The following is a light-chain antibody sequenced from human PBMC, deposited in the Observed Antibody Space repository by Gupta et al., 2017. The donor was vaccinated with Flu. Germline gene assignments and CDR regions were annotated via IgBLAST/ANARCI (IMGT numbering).Light chain of an antibody. CDR1: TFPRQY. CDR3: HSTANGDTWV. V-gene: IGLV3-25*03. Sequence: SAALTQPPSVSVSPGQTARVTCSGDTFPRQYASWYQQRPGQAPVLVIYKDTGRPAGIAGRFSASSSGTTVTITISGDQEEDAADYYCHSTANGDTWVFGGGTKLTVL. CDR2: KDT. J-gene: IGLJ3*02.